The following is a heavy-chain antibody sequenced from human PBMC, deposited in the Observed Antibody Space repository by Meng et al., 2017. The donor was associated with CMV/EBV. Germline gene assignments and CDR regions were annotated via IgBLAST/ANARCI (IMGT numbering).Heavy chain of an antibody. D-gene: IGHD6-19*01. Sequence: GESLKISCAASGFTFDDYTMHWVRQAPGKGLEWVSLISWDGGSTYYADSVKGRFTISRDNSKNSLYLQMNSLRTEDTAVYYCARGEIAVAAAIDYWGQGTLVTVSS. CDR2: ISWDGGST. CDR1: GFTFDDYT. J-gene: IGHJ4*02. V-gene: IGHV3-43*01. CDR3: ARGEIAVAAAIDY.